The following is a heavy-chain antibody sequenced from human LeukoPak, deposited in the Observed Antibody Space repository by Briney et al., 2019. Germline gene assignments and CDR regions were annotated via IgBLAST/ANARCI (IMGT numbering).Heavy chain of an antibody. CDR1: GFTFSDYD. CDR2: IGTAGET. J-gene: IGHJ4*02. V-gene: IGHV3-13*01. D-gene: IGHD1-1*01. CDR3: ARVAKERVGGVYYFDY. Sequence: GGSLGLSCAASGFTFSDYDMHWVRQPTGKGLEWVADIGTAGETYYTGSVKGRFTISRENAKNSLYLQMNSLRAGDTAVYYCARVAKERVGGVYYFDYWGQGTLVTVSS.